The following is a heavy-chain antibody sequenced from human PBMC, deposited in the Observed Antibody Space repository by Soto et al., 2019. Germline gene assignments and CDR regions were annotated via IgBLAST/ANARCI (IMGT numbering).Heavy chain of an antibody. Sequence: GGSLRLAWGVSGFKVTSNGVSGVRQAPGKGLEWVSAISPNGQAIWYADSVKGRFTISRDNFKSSLYLQMSSLRAEDTAVYYCAKGKISTTTYTSFDSWGQGTLVTVSS. V-gene: IGHV3-23*01. D-gene: IGHD1-26*01. J-gene: IGHJ5*01. CDR1: GFKVTSNG. CDR2: ISPNGQAI. CDR3: AKGKISTTTYTSFDS.